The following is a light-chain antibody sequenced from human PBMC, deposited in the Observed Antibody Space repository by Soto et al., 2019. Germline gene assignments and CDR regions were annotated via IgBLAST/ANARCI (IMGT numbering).Light chain of an antibody. J-gene: IGKJ5*01. Sequence: DIQLTQSPSSLSASVVDSLTITCRVRQGISTYLNWLRQKPGKARKLLIYSASNLQSGVPSRFSGSGSGTAFTLTISSRQPEDVVTYYGQRTYNAPPTFGQGTRLEIK. CDR3: QRTYNAPPT. CDR1: QGISTY. CDR2: SAS. V-gene: IGKV1-27*01.